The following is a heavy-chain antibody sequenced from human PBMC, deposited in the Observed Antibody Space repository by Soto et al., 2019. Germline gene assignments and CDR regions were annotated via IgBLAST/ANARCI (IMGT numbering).Heavy chain of an antibody. V-gene: IGHV4-61*01. CDR2: IYYSGST. J-gene: IGHJ4*02. CDR1: GGSVSSGSYY. D-gene: IGHD2-21*01. Sequence: QVQLQESGPGLVKPSETLSLTCTVSGGSVSSGSYYWSWIRQPPGKGLEWIGYIYYSGSTNYNPSLKSRVTITVDTSKNQFSLKLSSVTAADTAVYYCAITYSGERYFDYWGQGTLVTVSS. CDR3: AITYSGERYFDY.